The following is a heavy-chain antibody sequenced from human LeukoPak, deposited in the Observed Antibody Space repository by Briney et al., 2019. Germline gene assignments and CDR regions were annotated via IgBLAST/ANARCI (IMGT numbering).Heavy chain of an antibody. V-gene: IGHV3-23*01. Sequence: GGTLRLSCAASGFIFSDYGMSWVRQAPGKGLEWVSAISGSGGSTFYPDSVKGRFTISRDNSKNTLYLQMNSLRAEDTAVYYCAKTQRMVGATEGHDAFDIWGQGTMVTVSS. CDR2: ISGSGGST. J-gene: IGHJ3*02. CDR3: AKTQRMVGATEGHDAFDI. D-gene: IGHD1-26*01. CDR1: GFIFSDYG.